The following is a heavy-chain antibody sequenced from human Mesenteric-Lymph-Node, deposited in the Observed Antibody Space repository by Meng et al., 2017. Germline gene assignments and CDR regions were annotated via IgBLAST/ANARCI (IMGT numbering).Heavy chain of an antibody. CDR2: ISYDGSNK. V-gene: IGHV3-30*04. D-gene: IGHD3-10*01. Sequence: GESLKISCAASGFTFSSYAMHWVRQAPGKGLEWVAVISYDGSNKYYADSEKGRFTISRDNSKNTLYLQMSSLRAEDTAVYYCAKSSRAALIAGSGSDYWGQGTLVTVSS. CDR3: AKSSRAALIAGSGSDY. CDR1: GFTFSSYA. J-gene: IGHJ4*02.